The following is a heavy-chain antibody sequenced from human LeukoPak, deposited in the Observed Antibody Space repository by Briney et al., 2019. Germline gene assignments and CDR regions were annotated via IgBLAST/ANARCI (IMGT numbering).Heavy chain of an antibody. D-gene: IGHD6-19*01. CDR1: GFPFSSFT. J-gene: IGHJ3*02. CDR2: ISNSGDYI. V-gene: IGHV3-21*01. Sequence: GGSLRLSCTVSGFPFSSFTMNWDRQGPGKGLEWVASISNSGDYISYADSLKGRFTISRDNAKNSLFLQMSSLRAEDTAVYYCAREMYAGWYFAFDIWGQGTMVTVSS. CDR3: AREMYAGWYFAFDI.